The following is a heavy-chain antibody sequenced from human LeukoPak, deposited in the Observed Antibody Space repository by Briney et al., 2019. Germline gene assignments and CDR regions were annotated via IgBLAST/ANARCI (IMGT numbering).Heavy chain of an antibody. J-gene: IGHJ4*02. V-gene: IGHV3-23*01. Sequence: GGSLRLSCAASGFTFSSYAMSWVRQAPGKGLEWVSGISGTGVGTYYADSVKGRFTISRDNSKNTLYVQMNSLRAEDTAVYYCAKDRYCSGGSCSGDFDYWGQGTLVTVSS. CDR2: ISGTGVGT. D-gene: IGHD2-15*01. CDR1: GFTFSSYA. CDR3: AKDRYCSGGSCSGDFDY.